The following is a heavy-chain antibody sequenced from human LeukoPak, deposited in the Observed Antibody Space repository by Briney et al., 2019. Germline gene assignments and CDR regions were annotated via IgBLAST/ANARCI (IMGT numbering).Heavy chain of an antibody. V-gene: IGHV3-9*01. CDR1: GFTFDDYA. J-gene: IGHJ4*02. Sequence: GGSLRLSCAASGFTFDDYAMHWVRQAPGKGLEWASGISWNSGSIGYADSVKGRFTISRDNAKNSLYLQMNSLRAEDTALYYCAKAKSGWQTCFDYWGQGTLVTVSS. CDR3: AKAKSGWQTCFDY. CDR2: ISWNSGSI. D-gene: IGHD6-19*01.